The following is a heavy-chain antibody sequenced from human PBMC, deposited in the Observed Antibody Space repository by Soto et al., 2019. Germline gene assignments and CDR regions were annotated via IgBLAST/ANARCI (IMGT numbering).Heavy chain of an antibody. CDR2: ISGNGAGT. D-gene: IGHD3-3*01. Sequence: EVKLLESGGGLAQPGGSLRLSCVGSGFTFDSYAISWVRQAPGKGLQWISAISGNGAGTDYAHSVKGRFTISRDNSKNTVHLQMNSLRAEETALYYCAKDTVGGYSFWSGYYSEGLDVWGQGTMVTVSS. CDR1: GFTFDSYA. J-gene: IGHJ3*01. CDR3: AKDTVGGYSFWSGYYSEGLDV. V-gene: IGHV3-23*01.